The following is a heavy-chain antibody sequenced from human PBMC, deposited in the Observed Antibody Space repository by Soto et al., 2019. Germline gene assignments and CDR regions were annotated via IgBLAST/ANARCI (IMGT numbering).Heavy chain of an antibody. CDR2: IYYRGST. V-gene: IGHV4-30-2*01. CDR1: GGYITSGGYS. CDR3: VRVAGDGWYDA. J-gene: IGHJ5*02. Sequence: QVQLQESGSGLVTPSQTLSLTCAGSGGYITSGGYSWSWLRQPPGKGLEWIGTIYYRGSTSYKSSLKSRVTISLDWSKHQFSLDLASVTAADPAVYYCVRVAGDGWYDAWGQGALVTVS.